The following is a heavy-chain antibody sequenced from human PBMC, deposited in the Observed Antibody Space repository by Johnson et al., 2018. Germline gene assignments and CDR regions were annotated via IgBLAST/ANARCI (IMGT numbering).Heavy chain of an antibody. CDR2: IYSGGST. J-gene: IGHJ6*02. CDR3: AKDRLAYGNSWRGHYYGMDV. CDR1: GFTFSSYA. V-gene: IGHV3-23*03. Sequence: EVQLVESGGGVVQPGGSLRLSCAASGFTFSSYAMSWVRQAPGKGLEWVSVIYSGGSTYYADSVKGRFTISRDNSKNTLYLQMNSLRAEDTAVYYCAKDRLAYGNSWRGHYYGMDVWGQGTTVIVS. D-gene: IGHD6-13*01.